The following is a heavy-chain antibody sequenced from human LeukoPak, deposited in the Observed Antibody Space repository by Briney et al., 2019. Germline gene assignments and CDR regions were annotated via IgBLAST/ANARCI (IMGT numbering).Heavy chain of an antibody. CDR1: GGSISSSSYY. CDR2: IYYSGRT. CDR3: ARPSSIAADNWFDP. J-gene: IGHJ5*02. Sequence: SETLSLTCTVSGGSISSSSYYWGWIRQPPGKGLEWIGSIYYSGRTYYNPSLKSRVTISVDTSKNQFSLKLSSVTAADTAVYYCARPSSIAADNWFDPWGQGTLVTVSS. V-gene: IGHV4-39*01. D-gene: IGHD6-13*01.